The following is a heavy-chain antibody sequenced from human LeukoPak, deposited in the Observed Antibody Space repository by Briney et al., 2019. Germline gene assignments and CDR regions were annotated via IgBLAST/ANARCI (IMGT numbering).Heavy chain of an antibody. J-gene: IGHJ4*02. Sequence: GASVKVSCEASGYTFTSYGISWVRQAPGQGLEWMGWISAYNGNTNYAQKLQGRVTMTTDTSTSTAYMELRSLRSDDTAVYYCARLEYYDSSGYYGFDYWGQGTLVTVSS. CDR2: ISAYNGNT. CDR3: ARLEYYDSSGYYGFDY. CDR1: GYTFTSYG. V-gene: IGHV1-18*01. D-gene: IGHD3-22*01.